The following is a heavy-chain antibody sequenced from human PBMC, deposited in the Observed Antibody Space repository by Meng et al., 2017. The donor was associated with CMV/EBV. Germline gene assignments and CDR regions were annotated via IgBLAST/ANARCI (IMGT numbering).Heavy chain of an antibody. V-gene: IGHV2-5*02. D-gene: IGHD6-13*01. CDR3: ARIAAAGRFDY. Sequence: HITLTSSVLTPVKPQQTLPLTCTFSWFSLSTSGVGVGWIRQPPGKALEWLALIYWDDDKRYSPSLKSRLTITKDTSKNQVVLTMTNMDPVDTATYYCARIAAAGRFDYWGQGTLVTVSS. J-gene: IGHJ4*02. CDR2: IYWDDDK. CDR1: WFSLSTSGVG.